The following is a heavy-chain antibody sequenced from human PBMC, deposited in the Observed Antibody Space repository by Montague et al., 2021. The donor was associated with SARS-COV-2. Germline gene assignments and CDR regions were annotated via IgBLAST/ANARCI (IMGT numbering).Heavy chain of an antibody. CDR2: TYDSGSS. CDR1: GGSITSSNYY. V-gene: IGHV4-39*02. CDR3: ARRGRKLLAVATTIGGFDS. Sequence: SETLSLTCTVSGGSITSSNYYWDWIRQPQGKGLEWIGSTYDSGSSNYNPSLQSRVTISVDTSKNHFSLKLSSVTAADTAVYYCARRGRKLLAVATTIGGFDSWGQGTMVTVSS. J-gene: IGHJ3*02. D-gene: IGHD5-12*01.